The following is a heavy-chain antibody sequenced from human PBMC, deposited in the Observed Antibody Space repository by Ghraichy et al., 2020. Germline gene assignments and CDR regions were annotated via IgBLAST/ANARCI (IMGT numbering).Heavy chain of an antibody. V-gene: IGHV4-59*01. Sequence: SETLSLTCTASGGSISSYYWSWIRQPPGKGLEWIGYIYYSGSTNYNPSLKSRVTISVDTSKNQFSLKLSSVTAADTAVYYCARAPAGYYGDPYNWFDPWGQGTLVTVSS. CDR2: IYYSGST. D-gene: IGHD4-17*01. CDR3: ARAPAGYYGDPYNWFDP. CDR1: GGSISSYY. J-gene: IGHJ5*02.